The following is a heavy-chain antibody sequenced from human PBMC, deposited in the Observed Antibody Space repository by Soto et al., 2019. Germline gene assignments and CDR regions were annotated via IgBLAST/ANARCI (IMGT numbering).Heavy chain of an antibody. Sequence: SETLSLTCTVSGGSISSYYWSWIRQPPGKGLEWIGYIYYSGSTNYNPSLKSRVTISVDTSKNQFSLKLSSVTAADTAVYYCAGVEDYYYYMDVWGKGTTVTVSS. CDR2: IYYSGST. CDR3: AGVEDYYYYMDV. D-gene: IGHD3-3*01. J-gene: IGHJ6*03. CDR1: GGSISSYY. V-gene: IGHV4-59*08.